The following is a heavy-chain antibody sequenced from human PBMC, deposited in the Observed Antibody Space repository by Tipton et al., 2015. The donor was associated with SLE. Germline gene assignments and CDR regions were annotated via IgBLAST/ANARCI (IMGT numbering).Heavy chain of an antibody. D-gene: IGHD3-16*01. Sequence: TLSLTCAVYGGSFSGYYWSWIRQPPGKGLEWIGEIKHSGSTNYNPSLKSRVTISVDTSKNQFSLKLSSVTAADTAVYYCAREGWGAFDIWGQGTMVTVSS. CDR3: AREGWGAFDI. CDR2: IKHSGST. V-gene: IGHV4-34*01. J-gene: IGHJ3*02. CDR1: GGSFSGYY.